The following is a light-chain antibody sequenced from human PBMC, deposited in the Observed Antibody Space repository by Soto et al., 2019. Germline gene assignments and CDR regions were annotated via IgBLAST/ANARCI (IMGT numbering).Light chain of an antibody. CDR3: SSYAGSSARVV. Sequence: QSVLTQPASVSGSPGQSITISCTGTSSDVGSYHLVSWYQHCPDKAPKLIIYEGTKRPSEISDRFSGSESDTTASLIISGLQPEDEADYYCSSYAGSSARVVFGGGTKVTVL. V-gene: IGLV2-23*01. CDR1: SSDVGSYHL. CDR2: EGT. J-gene: IGLJ2*01.